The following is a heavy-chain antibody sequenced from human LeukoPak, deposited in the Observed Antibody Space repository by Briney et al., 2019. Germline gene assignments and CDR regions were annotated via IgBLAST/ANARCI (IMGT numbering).Heavy chain of an antibody. Sequence: GGSLRLSCAASGFTFSSYGMHWVRQAPGKGLEWVGRIKSKTDGGTTDYAAPVKGRFTVSRDDSENTLYLQMDSLKTEDTAVYYCTRMRGYAFDIWGQGTMVTVSS. D-gene: IGHD3-10*01. CDR3: TRMRGYAFDI. V-gene: IGHV3-15*01. CDR1: GFTFSSYG. CDR2: IKSKTDGGTT. J-gene: IGHJ3*02.